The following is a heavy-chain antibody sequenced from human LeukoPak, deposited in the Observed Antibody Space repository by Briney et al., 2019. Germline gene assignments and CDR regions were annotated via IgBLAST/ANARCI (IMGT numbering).Heavy chain of an antibody. Sequence: GRSLRLSCAASGFTFSRYGMHWVRQAPGKGLEWVAVIWYDGSNKYYADSVKGRFTISRDNSKDTLYLQMNSLRAEDTAVYYCAKLSTGDVGAFDIWGQGTMVTVSS. D-gene: IGHD1-14*01. J-gene: IGHJ3*02. CDR1: GFTFSRYG. CDR2: IWYDGSNK. CDR3: AKLSTGDVGAFDI. V-gene: IGHV3-33*06.